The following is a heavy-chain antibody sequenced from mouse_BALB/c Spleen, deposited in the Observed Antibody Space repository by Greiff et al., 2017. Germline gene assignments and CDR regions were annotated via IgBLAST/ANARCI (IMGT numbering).Heavy chain of an antibody. D-gene: IGHD2-14*01. J-gene: IGHJ4*01. V-gene: IGHV5-9-4*01. Sequence: EVMLVESGGGLVKPGGSLKLSCAASGFTFSSYAMSWVRQSPEKRLEWVAGISSGGSYTYYPDTVTGRFTISRDNAKNTLYLEMSSLRSEDTAMYYCAREGYGGAMDYWGQGTSVTVSS. CDR2: ISSGGSYT. CDR3: AREGYGGAMDY. CDR1: GFTFSSYA.